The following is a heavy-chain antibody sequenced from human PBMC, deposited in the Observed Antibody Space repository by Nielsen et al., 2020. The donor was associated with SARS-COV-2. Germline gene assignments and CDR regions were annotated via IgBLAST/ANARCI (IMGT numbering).Heavy chain of an antibody. D-gene: IGHD3-22*01. CDR2: IGTAGDT. Sequence: GGSLRLSCAASGFTFSSYDMHWVRQATGKGLEWVSAIGTAGDTYYPGSVKGRFTISRENAKNSLYLQMNSLRAGDTAVYYCTRSDSSGYPLSPYYFDYWGQGTLVTVSS. V-gene: IGHV3-13*01. J-gene: IGHJ4*02. CDR3: TRSDSSGYPLSPYYFDY. CDR1: GFTFSSYD.